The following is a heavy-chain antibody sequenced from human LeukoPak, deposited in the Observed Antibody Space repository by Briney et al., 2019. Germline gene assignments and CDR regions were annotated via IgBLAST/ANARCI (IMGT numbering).Heavy chain of an antibody. CDR3: ASGGNFLGAADYFDY. J-gene: IGHJ4*02. Sequence: PSETLSLTCTVSSGSVSSGGYSWSWIRQPPGKGLEWIGSIYPSGSTSYNPSLLSRISISVDRSNNQFSLRLTSVVAADTAVYFCASGGNFLGAADYFDYWGQGALVTVSS. CDR1: SGSVSSGGYS. CDR2: IYPSGST. V-gene: IGHV4-30-2*01. D-gene: IGHD4-23*01.